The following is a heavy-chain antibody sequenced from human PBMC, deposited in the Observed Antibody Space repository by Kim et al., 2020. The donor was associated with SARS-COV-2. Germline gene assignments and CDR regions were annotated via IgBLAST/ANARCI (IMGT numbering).Heavy chain of an antibody. CDR3: AKESGGMDV. Sequence: SNKYYADSVKGRFTISRDNSKNTLYLQMNSLRAEDTAVYYCAKESGGMDVWGQGTTVTVSS. D-gene: IGHD3-10*01. V-gene: IGHV3-33*06. J-gene: IGHJ6*02. CDR2: SNK.